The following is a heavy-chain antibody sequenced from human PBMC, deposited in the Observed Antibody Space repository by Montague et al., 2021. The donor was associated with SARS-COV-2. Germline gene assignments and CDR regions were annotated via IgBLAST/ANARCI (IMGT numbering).Heavy chain of an antibody. Sequence: SETLSLTCAVYGGSFSDYKCTCIRQSPGKELQWLVQISHRGSANYNPSLNSRVTISSDTTKNQFSLKLTSGNVADKAVDYCTRGALGYWDQGTLVTVSS. CDR1: GGSFSDYK. J-gene: IGHJ4*02. CDR2: ISHRGSA. CDR3: TRGALGY. V-gene: IGHV4-34*01.